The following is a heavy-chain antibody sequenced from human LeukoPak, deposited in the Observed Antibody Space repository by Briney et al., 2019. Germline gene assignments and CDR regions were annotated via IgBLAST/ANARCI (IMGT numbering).Heavy chain of an antibody. CDR3: ARVGGGYSYDY. Sequence: TGGSLRLSCAASGFTFSSYWMSWVRQAPGKGLEWVANIKQDGSEKYYVDSVKGRFTISRDNAKNSLYLQMNSLGAEDTAVYYCARVGGGYSYDYWGQGTLVTVSS. J-gene: IGHJ4*02. CDR2: IKQDGSEK. D-gene: IGHD3-16*01. V-gene: IGHV3-7*01. CDR1: GFTFSSYW.